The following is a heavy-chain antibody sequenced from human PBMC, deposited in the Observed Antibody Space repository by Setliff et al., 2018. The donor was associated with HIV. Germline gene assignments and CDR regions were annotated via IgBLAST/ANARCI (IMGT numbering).Heavy chain of an antibody. CDR2: IYTSGST. CDR1: DDPINSFY. V-gene: IGHV4-4*09. J-gene: IGHJ3*02. Sequence: SETLSLTCTVSDDPINSFYWSWIRQPPGKGLEWIGYIYTSGSTNYNPSLEGRVTISVDTSKNQFSLKLSSVTAADTAVYYCARRSSWYGDAFDIWGQGTMVTVSS. D-gene: IGHD6-13*01. CDR3: ARRSSWYGDAFDI.